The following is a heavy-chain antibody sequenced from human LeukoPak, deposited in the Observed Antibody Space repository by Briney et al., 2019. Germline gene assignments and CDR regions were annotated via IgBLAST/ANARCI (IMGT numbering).Heavy chain of an antibody. CDR1: SGSISSSNW. J-gene: IGHJ4*02. Sequence: PSETLSLTCAVSSGSISSSNWWSWGRQPPGKGLEWIGEIYHSGSANYNPSLKSRVTISVDKSKNHFSLKLSSVTAADTAVYYCARAGDYGDFGGYFAYWGQGTLVTVSS. CDR3: ARAGDYGDFGGYFAY. V-gene: IGHV4-4*02. D-gene: IGHD4-17*01. CDR2: IYHSGSA.